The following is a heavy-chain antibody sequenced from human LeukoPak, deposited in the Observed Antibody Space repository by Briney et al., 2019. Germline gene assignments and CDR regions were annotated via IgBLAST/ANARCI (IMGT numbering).Heavy chain of an antibody. V-gene: IGHV4-39*07. CDR2: IYYSGST. CDR1: GGSISSSSYY. Sequence: SETLSLTCTVSGGSISSSSYYWGWIRQPPGKGLEWIGSIYYSGSTYYNPSLKSRVTISVDTSKNQFSLKLSSVTAADTAVYYCARDFSGRLLGYFDYWGQGTLVTVSS. J-gene: IGHJ4*02. D-gene: IGHD3-10*01. CDR3: ARDFSGRLLGYFDY.